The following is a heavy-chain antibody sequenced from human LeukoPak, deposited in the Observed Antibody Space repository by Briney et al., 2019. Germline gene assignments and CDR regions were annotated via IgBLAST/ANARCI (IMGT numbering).Heavy chain of an antibody. Sequence: PSETLSLTCAVYGGSFSGYYWSWIRQPPGKGLEWIGEINHSGSTNYNPSLKSRVTISVYTSKNQFSLKLSSVTAADTAVYYCARGSMARGVITAFATIGYWGQGTLVTVSS. CDR2: INHSGST. D-gene: IGHD3-10*01. V-gene: IGHV4-34*01. J-gene: IGHJ4*02. CDR1: GGSFSGYY. CDR3: ARGSMARGVITAFATIGY.